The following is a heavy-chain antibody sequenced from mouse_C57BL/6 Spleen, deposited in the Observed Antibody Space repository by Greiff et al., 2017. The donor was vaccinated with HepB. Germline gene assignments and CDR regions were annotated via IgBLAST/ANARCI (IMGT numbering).Heavy chain of an antibody. CDR2: INHSNGGT. J-gene: IGHJ1*03. CDR3: SREDYEYLGWYFDV. CDR1: GYTFTSYW. D-gene: IGHD2-4*01. Sequence: QVQLQQPGTELVKPGASVKLSCKASGYTFTSYWMHWVKQRPGQGLEWIGNINHSNGGTNYNEKFKSKATLTVYKSSSTAYMQLSSLTSEDSAVYYCSREDYEYLGWYFDVWGTGTTVTVSS. V-gene: IGHV1-53*01.